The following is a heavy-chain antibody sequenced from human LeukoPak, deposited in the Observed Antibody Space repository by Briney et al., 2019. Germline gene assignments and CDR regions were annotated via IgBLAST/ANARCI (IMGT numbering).Heavy chain of an antibody. CDR3: ARELAHYDFWSGYYTKGWFDP. CDR2: IYYSGST. V-gene: IGHV4-59*01. CDR1: GGSISSYY. D-gene: IGHD3-3*01. J-gene: IGHJ5*02. Sequence: KPSETLSLTWTVSGGSISSYYWSWIRQPPGKGLEWIGYIYYSGSTNYNPSLKSRVTISVDTSKNQFSLKLSSVTAADTAVYYCARELAHYDFWSGYYTKGWFDPWGQGTLVTVSS.